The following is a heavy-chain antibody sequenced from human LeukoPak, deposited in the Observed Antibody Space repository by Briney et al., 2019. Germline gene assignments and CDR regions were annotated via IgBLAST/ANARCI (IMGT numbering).Heavy chain of an antibody. D-gene: IGHD3-9*01. CDR1: GDSVSSNSAA. V-gene: IGHV6-1*01. CDR3: ARELRRQYYDILTGYSSFDY. J-gene: IGHJ4*02. Sequence: SQTLSLTCAISGDSVSSNSAALNWIRQSPSRGLEWLGRTYYRSKWYNDYAVSVKSRITINPDTSKNQFSLQLNSVTPEDTAVYYCARELRRQYYDILTGYSSFDYWGQGTLVTVSS. CDR2: TYYRSKWYN.